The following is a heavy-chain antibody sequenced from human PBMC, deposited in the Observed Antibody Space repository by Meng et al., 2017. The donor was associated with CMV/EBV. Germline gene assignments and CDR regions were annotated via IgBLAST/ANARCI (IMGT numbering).Heavy chain of an antibody. D-gene: IGHD2-2*01. CDR1: GYTFTGYY. Sequence: ASVKVSCKASGYTFTGYYMHWVRQAPGQGLEWMGWINPNSGGTNYAQKLQGRVTMTRDTSISTAYMELSRLRSDDTAVYYCARDLHDCSSTSCYRYYYYYYGMDVWGQGTTVTVSS. V-gene: IGHV1-2*02. CDR2: INPNSGGT. CDR3: ARDLHDCSSTSCYRYYYYYYGMDV. J-gene: IGHJ6*02.